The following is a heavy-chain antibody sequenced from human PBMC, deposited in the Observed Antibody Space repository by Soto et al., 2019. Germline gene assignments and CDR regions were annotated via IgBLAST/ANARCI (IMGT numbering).Heavy chain of an antibody. CDR3: ARDLSDYDPIDY. CDR2: ISSSSTYI. Sequence: GGSLRLSCAASGFTFDNYNMIWVRQAPGKGLEWVSSISSSSTYIYYTDSVKGQFTISRDNAKNSLYLQMNSLRAEDTALYYCARDLSDYDPIDYWGQGTLVTVSS. D-gene: IGHD5-12*01. J-gene: IGHJ4*02. CDR1: GFTFDNYN. V-gene: IGHV3-21*01.